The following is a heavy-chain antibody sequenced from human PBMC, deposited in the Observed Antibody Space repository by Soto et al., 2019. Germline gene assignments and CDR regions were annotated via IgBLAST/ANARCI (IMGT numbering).Heavy chain of an antibody. J-gene: IGHJ6*02. CDR2: INAGNGNT. Sequence: ASVKVSCKASGYTFTNYAMHWVRQAPGQRLEWMGWINAGNGNTNYAQKLQGRVTMTTDTSTSTAYMELRSLRSDDTAVYYCARGDRITFLYYYYYSMDVWGQGTTVTVSS. CDR1: GYTFTNYA. D-gene: IGHD3-10*01. V-gene: IGHV1-3*01. CDR3: ARGDRITFLYYYYYSMDV.